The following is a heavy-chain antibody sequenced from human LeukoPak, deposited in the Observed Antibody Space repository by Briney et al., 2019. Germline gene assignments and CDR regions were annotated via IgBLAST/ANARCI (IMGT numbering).Heavy chain of an antibody. Sequence: GGALRLSCAPSRFTFSNDATSCVRPAPGKGVEWVSPISVIGDNTYYADYVKGRFTISRDNFKNTLYVKMNSLKAEDTAVYYCTKDLALYTGPYSGSFYSPIDCWGQGTLVTVSS. CDR2: ISVIGDNT. V-gene: IGHV3-23*01. CDR3: TKDLALYTGPYSGSFYSPIDC. J-gene: IGHJ4*02. CDR1: RFTFSNDA. D-gene: IGHD1-26*01.